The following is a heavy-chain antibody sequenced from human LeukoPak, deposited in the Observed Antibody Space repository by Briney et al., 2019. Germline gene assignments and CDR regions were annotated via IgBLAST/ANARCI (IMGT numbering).Heavy chain of an antibody. CDR1: GFTFSSYA. CDR2: ISYDGSNK. V-gene: IGHV3-30*04. D-gene: IGHD2-15*01. Sequence: GGSLRLSCAASGFTFSSYAMHWVRQAPGKGLEWVAVISYDGSNKYYADSVKGRFTISRDNSKNTLYLQMNSLRAEDTAVYYCARELLHFDYWGQGTLVTVPS. CDR3: ARELLHFDY. J-gene: IGHJ4*02.